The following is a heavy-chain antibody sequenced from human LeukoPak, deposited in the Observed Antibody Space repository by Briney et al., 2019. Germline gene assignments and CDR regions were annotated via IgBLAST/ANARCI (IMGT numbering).Heavy chain of an antibody. CDR2: ISYDGSNK. J-gene: IGHJ5*02. V-gene: IGHV3-30*18. Sequence: GGSLRLSCAASGFTFSSYGMHWVRQAPGKGLEWVAVISYDGSNKYYADSVKGRFTISRDNSKNTLYLQMNSLRAEDTAVYYCAKGLGSSWINWCDPWGQGTLVTVSS. CDR3: AKGLGSSWINWCDP. CDR1: GFTFSSYG. D-gene: IGHD6-13*01.